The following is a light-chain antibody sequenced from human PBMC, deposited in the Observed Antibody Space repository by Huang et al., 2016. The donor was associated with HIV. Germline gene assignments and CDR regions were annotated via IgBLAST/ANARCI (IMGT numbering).Light chain of an antibody. CDR3: QQYNTYPYT. Sequence: DIQMTQSPSTLSASVGDRVTITCRASQSISSWLAWYQQKTGKAPKLLIYDAYSLESGGPPRFSGSGSGTEFTLTINSLQPDNFATYYCQQYNTYPYTFGQGTKLEIK. CDR1: QSISSW. V-gene: IGKV1-5*01. CDR2: DAY. J-gene: IGKJ2*01.